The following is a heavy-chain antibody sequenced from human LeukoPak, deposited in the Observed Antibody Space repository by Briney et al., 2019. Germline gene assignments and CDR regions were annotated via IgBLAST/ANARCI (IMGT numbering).Heavy chain of an antibody. Sequence: GWSLRLSCAASGFTFSSYAMHWVRQAPGKGLEWVAVISYDGSNKYYADSVKGRFTISRDNSKNTLYLQMNSLRAEDTAVYYCARALVIYVKHGMDVWGQGTTVTVSS. V-gene: IGHV3-30*04. CDR3: ARALVIYVKHGMDV. CDR1: GFTFSSYA. D-gene: IGHD2-2*02. J-gene: IGHJ6*02. CDR2: ISYDGSNK.